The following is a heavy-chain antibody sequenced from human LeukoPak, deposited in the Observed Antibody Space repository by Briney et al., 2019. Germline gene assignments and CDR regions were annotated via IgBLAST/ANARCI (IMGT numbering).Heavy chain of an antibody. J-gene: IGHJ4*02. D-gene: IGHD6-19*01. CDR2: IIPILGIA. CDR3: ARDLTGSGWYDY. V-gene: IGHV1-69*04. CDR1: GGTFSSYA. Sequence: SVKVSCKASGGTFSSYAISWVRQAPGQGLEWMGRIIPILGIANYAQKFQGRVTITADKSTSTGYMELSSLRSEDTAVYYCARDLTGSGWYDYWGQGTLVTVSS.